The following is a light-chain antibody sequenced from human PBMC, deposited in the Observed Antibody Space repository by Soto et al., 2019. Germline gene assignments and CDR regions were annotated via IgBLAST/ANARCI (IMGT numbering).Light chain of an antibody. CDR1: QSVSSN. V-gene: IGKV3D-15*01. J-gene: IGKJ5*01. Sequence: EIVMTQSPATLSVSPGERATLSCRASQSVSSNLAWYQQKPGQAPRLLIYEASNRATGIPARFSGSGSGADFTLTISRLEPEDFALYYCQQYNNWPTFGQGTRLEIK. CDR2: EAS. CDR3: QQYNNWPT.